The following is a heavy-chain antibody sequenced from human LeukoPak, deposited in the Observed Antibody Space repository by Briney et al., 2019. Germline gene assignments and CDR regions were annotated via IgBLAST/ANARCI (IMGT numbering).Heavy chain of an antibody. CDR3: ARTQLRYFPLDV. Sequence: SETLSLTCAVYGGSFSGYYWSWIRQPPGKGLEWIGYIYYSGSTNYNPSLKSRVTISVDTSKNQFSLKLSSVTAADTAVYYYARTQLRYFPLDVWGKGTTVTVSS. D-gene: IGHD3-9*01. CDR1: GGSFSGYY. CDR2: IYYSGST. J-gene: IGHJ6*04. V-gene: IGHV4-59*01.